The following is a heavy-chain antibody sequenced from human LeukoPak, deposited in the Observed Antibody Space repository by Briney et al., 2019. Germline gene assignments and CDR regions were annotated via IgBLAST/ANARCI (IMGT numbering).Heavy chain of an antibody. Sequence: LTGGSLRLSCAASGFTFSSYWMHWVRQAPGKGLVRVSRINSDGNSIIYADSVKGRFTISRENAKRSVYLQMNNLRAGDTAVYYCARGALGFDYWGQGTLVTVSS. J-gene: IGHJ4*02. CDR2: INSDGNSI. V-gene: IGHV3-74*01. CDR3: ARGALGFDY. CDR1: GFTFSSYW.